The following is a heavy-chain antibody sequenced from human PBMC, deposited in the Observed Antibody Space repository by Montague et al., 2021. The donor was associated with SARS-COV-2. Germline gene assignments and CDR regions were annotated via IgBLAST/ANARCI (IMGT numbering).Heavy chain of an antibody. Sequence: SETLSLTCSVSGGSISGHYWSWIRQPPGKGLEWIGNFDHSGDTKYNPSLKSRATISVDTSKNHFTLRLSSVTAADTAVYYCASEFRIELWQTNWYFGLWGRGTLVTVSS. V-gene: IGHV4-59*11. CDR1: GGSISGHY. CDR3: ASEFRIELWQTNWYFGL. D-gene: IGHD3-16*01. CDR2: FDHSGDT. J-gene: IGHJ2*01.